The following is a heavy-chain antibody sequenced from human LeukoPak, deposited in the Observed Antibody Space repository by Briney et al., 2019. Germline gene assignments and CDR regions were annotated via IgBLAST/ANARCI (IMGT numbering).Heavy chain of an antibody. CDR2: ISSSGTT. CDR3: AGVGNGGYGGFDY. Sequence: PSETLSLTCTVSSGSISSGDYYWSWIRQPPGKGLEWIGYISSSGTTYYNPSLRSRITISVDSSKSQFSLNLSSVTASDTAVYYCAGVGNGGYGGFDYWGQGTLVTVSS. D-gene: IGHD5-12*01. CDR1: SGSISSGDYY. J-gene: IGHJ4*02. V-gene: IGHV4-30-4*01.